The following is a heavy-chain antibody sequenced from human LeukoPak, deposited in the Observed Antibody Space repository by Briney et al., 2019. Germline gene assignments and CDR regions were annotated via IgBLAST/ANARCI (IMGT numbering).Heavy chain of an antibody. CDR3: ARALRLGWTGVDY. J-gene: IGHJ4*02. CDR1: GDSVSSNSAA. CDR2: TYYRSKWYN. D-gene: IGHD6-19*01. Sequence: SQTLSLTFAISGDSVSSNSAAWNWIRRSPSRGLEWLGRTYYRSKWYNDYAVSVKSRITINPDTSKNQFSLQLNSVTPEDTAVYYCARALRLGWTGVDYWGQGTLVTVSS. V-gene: IGHV6-1*01.